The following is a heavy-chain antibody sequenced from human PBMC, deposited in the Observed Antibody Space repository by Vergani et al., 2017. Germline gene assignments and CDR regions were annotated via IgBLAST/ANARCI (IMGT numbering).Heavy chain of an antibody. J-gene: IGHJ6*03. CDR2: ISTSSSTI. CDR1: GFTFTTYS. D-gene: IGHD6-19*01. V-gene: IGHV3-48*01. CDR3: AREVFEEGIAVFTTYYYYYMDV. Sequence: EVQLVESGGGLVQPGGSLRLSCAASGFTFTTYSMNWVRQAPGKGLEWVSYISTSSSTIYYADSVNGRFTISRDNAKNSLYLQMNSLRAEDTAVYYCAREVFEEGIAVFTTYYYYYMDVWGKGTTVTVSS.